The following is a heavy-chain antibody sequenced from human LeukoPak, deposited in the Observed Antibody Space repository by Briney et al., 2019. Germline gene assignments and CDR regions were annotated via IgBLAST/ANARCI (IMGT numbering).Heavy chain of an antibody. D-gene: IGHD5-12*01. V-gene: IGHV5-10-1*01. Sequence: GESLRISCKGSGYSFTSYWISWVRQMPGKGLEWMGRIDPSDSYTNYSPSFQGHVTISADKSISTAYLQWSSLKASDTATYYCARGDVAWLRGFDAFDIWGQGTMVTVSS. J-gene: IGHJ3*02. CDR2: IDPSDSYT. CDR3: ARGDVAWLRGFDAFDI. CDR1: GYSFTSYW.